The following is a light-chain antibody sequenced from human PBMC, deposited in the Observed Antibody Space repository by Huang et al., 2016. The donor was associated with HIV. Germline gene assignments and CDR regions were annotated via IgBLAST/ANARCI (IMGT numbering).Light chain of an antibody. J-gene: IGKJ4*01. CDR1: QIISYNSNNKHY. V-gene: IGKV4-1*01. Sequence: DIVMTQSPDSLVVSLGERATIHCQSNQIISYNSNNKHYLAWYQQKPGQPPKLLIYWASTRESRVPDRFTGSGSGTDFTLTISSLQAEDVAVYYCQQYYITPLTFGGGTKVEI. CDR2: WAS. CDR3: QQYYITPLT.